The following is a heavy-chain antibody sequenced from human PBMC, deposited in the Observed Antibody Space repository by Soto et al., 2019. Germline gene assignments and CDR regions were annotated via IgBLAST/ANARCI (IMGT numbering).Heavy chain of an antibody. Sequence: PGGSLRLSCAASGFTFSSYWMSWVRQAPGKGLEWVANIKQDGSEKYYVDSVKGRFTISRDNAKNSLYLQMNSLRAEDTAVYYCARGPGSGYDSAAFDIWGQGTMVTVSS. CDR2: IKQDGSEK. CDR1: GFTFSSYW. CDR3: ARGPGSGYDSAAFDI. D-gene: IGHD5-12*01. J-gene: IGHJ3*02. V-gene: IGHV3-7*01.